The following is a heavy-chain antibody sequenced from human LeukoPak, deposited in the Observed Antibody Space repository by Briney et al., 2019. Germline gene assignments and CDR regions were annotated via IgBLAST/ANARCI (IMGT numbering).Heavy chain of an antibody. D-gene: IGHD3-22*01. CDR1: GYTFTDYY. CDR3: ARGLHLRYYDRSGYFDY. J-gene: IGHJ4*02. CDR2: INPSGGYT. V-gene: IGHV1-46*01. Sequence: GASVKVSCKASGYTFTDYYMHWVRQAPGQGLEGMGLINPSGGYTNYAQKSQGRVTMTRDTSTSTVYMELSSLRSEDTAVYYCARGLHLRYYDRSGYFDYWGQGTLVTVSS.